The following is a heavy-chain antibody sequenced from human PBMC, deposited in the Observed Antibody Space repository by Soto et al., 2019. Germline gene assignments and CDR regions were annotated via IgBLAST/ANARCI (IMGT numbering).Heavy chain of an antibody. CDR2: ISAYNGNT. CDR1: GYTFTSYG. V-gene: IGHV1-18*01. CDR3: ASTTYYDFWSGSPLGVYYDMYV. Sequence: QVQLVQSGAEVKKPGASVKVSCKASGYTFTSYGISWVRQAPGQGLEWMGWISAYNGNTNYAQKLQGRVTMTTDTSTSTTYMEVMSLRSDDTAVYYCASTTYYDFWSGSPLGVYYDMYVWGQGTTVTVSS. D-gene: IGHD3-3*01. J-gene: IGHJ6*02.